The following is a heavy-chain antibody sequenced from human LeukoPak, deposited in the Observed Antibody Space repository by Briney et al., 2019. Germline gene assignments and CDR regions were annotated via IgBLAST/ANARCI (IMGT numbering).Heavy chain of an antibody. Sequence: PSETLSLTCTVSGGSISSHYWGWIRQPPGKGLEWIGYIYYSGSTNYNPSLKSRVTISVDTSKNQFSLKLSSVTAADTAVYYCARESENYYDSSGYSLYYFDYWGQGTLVTVSS. CDR2: IYYSGST. CDR1: GGSISSHY. CDR3: ARESENYYDSSGYSLYYFDY. V-gene: IGHV4-59*11. D-gene: IGHD3-22*01. J-gene: IGHJ4*02.